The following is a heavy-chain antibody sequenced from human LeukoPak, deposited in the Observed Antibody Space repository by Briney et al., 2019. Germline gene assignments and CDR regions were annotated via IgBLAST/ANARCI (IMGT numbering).Heavy chain of an antibody. V-gene: IGHV3-23*01. CDR3: ARAVPSRQAIDY. J-gene: IGHJ4*02. Sequence: GGSLRLPCAASGFTFSSYAMSWVRQAPGKGLEWVSAISGSGGSTYYADSVKGRFTISRDNSKNTLYLQMNSLIPEDTAVYYCARAVPSRQAIDYWGQGTLVTVSS. CDR2: ISGSGGST. CDR1: GFTFSSYA.